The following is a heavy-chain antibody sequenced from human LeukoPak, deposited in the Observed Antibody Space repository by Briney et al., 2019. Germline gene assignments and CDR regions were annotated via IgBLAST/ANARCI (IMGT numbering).Heavy chain of an antibody. CDR1: GVSIRSSSFY. CDR2: IYYSGST. D-gene: IGHD6-19*01. Sequence: SETLSLTCTVSGVSIRSSSFYWGWIRQPPGKGLEWIGSIYYSGSTYYRPSLKSRVTMSVDTSKNQFSLKLNSVTAADTAVYFYARQVVAVAGTGYFDYWGQGTLVTVSS. J-gene: IGHJ4*02. V-gene: IGHV4-39*01. CDR3: ARQVVAVAGTGYFDY.